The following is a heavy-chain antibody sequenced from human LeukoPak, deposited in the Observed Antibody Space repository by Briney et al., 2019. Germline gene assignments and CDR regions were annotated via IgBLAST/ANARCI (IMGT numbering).Heavy chain of an antibody. CDR2: IYPGDSDT. D-gene: IGHD6-13*01. J-gene: IGHJ4*02. Sequence: KDGESLKISCKGPGYTFTTYWIDWVRQMPGKGLEWMGSIYPGDSDTRYSPTFQGQVTMSVDKSIDTAYLQWSSLKASDTATYYCARRGQYTSSWYRYHYFDYWGQGALVTVSS. CDR1: GYTFTTYW. CDR3: ARRGQYTSSWYRYHYFDY. V-gene: IGHV5-51*01.